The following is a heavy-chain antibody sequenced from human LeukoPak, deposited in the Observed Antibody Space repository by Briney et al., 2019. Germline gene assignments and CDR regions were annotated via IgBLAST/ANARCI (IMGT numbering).Heavy chain of an antibody. CDR2: IYYSGST. V-gene: IGHV4-59*08. D-gene: IGHD6-6*01. J-gene: IGHJ5*02. Sequence: SETLSLTCTVSGGSITSYYWSWIRQPPGKGLEWIGYIYYSGSTNYNPSLKSRVTISVDTSNNQFSLKLSSVTAADTAVYYCARRIIAARFDPWGQGTLVTVSS. CDR1: GGSITSYY. CDR3: ARRIIAARFDP.